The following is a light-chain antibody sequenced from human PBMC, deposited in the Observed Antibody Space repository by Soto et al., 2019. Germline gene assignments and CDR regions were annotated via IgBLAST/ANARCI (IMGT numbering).Light chain of an antibody. CDR1: QSISNNY. Sequence: EIVLTQSPGTLSLSPGERATLSCRASQSISNNYLAWYQQKPGQAPRLLIYGASSRDTGIPDRFSGSGSVTDFTLTISRLEPEDFSVYFCQQYGSSPRTFGQGTKVDI. J-gene: IGKJ1*01. CDR2: GAS. CDR3: QQYGSSPRT. V-gene: IGKV3-20*01.